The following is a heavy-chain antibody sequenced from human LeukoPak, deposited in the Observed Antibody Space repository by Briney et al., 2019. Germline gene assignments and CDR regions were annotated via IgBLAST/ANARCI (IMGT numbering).Heavy chain of an antibody. CDR1: GYTFTGYY. D-gene: IGHD3-22*01. V-gene: IGHV1-2*02. Sequence: ASVKVCCTASGYTFTGYYMHWVRQSPGQGLEWMGWINPNSGGTNYAQKFQGRVTLTRDTSISTAYMELSRLRSDDTAVYYCARNFYFDSSGYYHYWGQGTMVTVSS. CDR2: INPNSGGT. CDR3: ARNFYFDSSGYYHY. J-gene: IGHJ4*02.